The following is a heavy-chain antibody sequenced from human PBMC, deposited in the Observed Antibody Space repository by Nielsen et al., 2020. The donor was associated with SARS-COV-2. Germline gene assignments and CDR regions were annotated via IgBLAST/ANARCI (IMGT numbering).Heavy chain of an antibody. CDR1: GDSISSYY. V-gene: IGHV4-59*12. CDR3: ARGFGSGRFDP. CDR2: IYFNGSP. J-gene: IGHJ5*02. D-gene: IGHD3-10*01. Sequence: SETLSLTCTVSGDSISSYYWSWIRQPPGKGLEWIGYIYFNGSPNYNPSLKSRVTISLDTSKSQFSLTQTSVTAADTAVYYCARGFGSGRFDPWGQGTLVIVSS.